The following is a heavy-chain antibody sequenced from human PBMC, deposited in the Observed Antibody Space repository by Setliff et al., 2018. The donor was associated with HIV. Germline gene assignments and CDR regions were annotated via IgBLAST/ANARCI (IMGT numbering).Heavy chain of an antibody. CDR1: GFNFSTHT. V-gene: IGHV3-21*01. Sequence: KPGGSLRLSCAASGFNFSTHTMNWIRQAPGKGLEWVSSISSSGTYIYYADSMKGRFTISRDNAKNSLYLQMNSLRAEDTAVYYCTSPAAWDSSGYYPYWGRGTLVTVSS. CDR2: ISSSGTYI. CDR3: TSPAAWDSSGYYPY. D-gene: IGHD3-22*01. J-gene: IGHJ4*02.